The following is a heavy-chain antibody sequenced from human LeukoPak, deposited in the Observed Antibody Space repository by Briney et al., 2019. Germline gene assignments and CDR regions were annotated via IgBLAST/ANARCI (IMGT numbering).Heavy chain of an antibody. Sequence: SETLSLTCTVSGASISSAYYYWRWIRQLPGKGLEWIGYISDSGNASYNPSLESRVTISEDTSKNQFSLKLTSVTAADTAVYYCARGDYHDSGGYFAWGQGTLVTVSS. CDR1: GASISSAYYY. CDR3: ARGDYHDSGGYFA. V-gene: IGHV4-31*03. CDR2: ISDSGNA. J-gene: IGHJ5*02. D-gene: IGHD3-22*01.